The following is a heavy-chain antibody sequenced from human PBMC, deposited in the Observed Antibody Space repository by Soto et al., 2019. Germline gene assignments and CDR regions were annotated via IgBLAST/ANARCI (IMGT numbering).Heavy chain of an antibody. D-gene: IGHD6-6*01. CDR2: IIPIFGTA. Sequence: SVKVSCKASGGTFSSYAISWVRQAPGQGLEWMAGIIPIFGTANYAQKFKGRVTITADESTSTASMELSRLRSEDTAVYYCAGRRPRLGIAARPYYYYGMDVWGQGTTVTVSS. CDR3: AGRRPRLGIAARPYYYYGMDV. V-gene: IGHV1-69*13. J-gene: IGHJ6*02. CDR1: GGTFSSYA.